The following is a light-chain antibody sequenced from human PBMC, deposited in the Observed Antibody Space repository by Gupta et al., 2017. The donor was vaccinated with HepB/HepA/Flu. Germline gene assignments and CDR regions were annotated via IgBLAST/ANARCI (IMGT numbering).Light chain of an antibody. Sequence: DIQMTQSPSSLSASVGDRVTITCRASQSISSYLNWYQQKPGKAPKLLIYAASSLQSGVPSRFSGSGSGTDFTLTISSLQPEDFATYYCQQSYSTPGGFGSGTKVDIK. CDR3: QQSYSTPGG. V-gene: IGKV1-39*01. CDR2: AAS. J-gene: IGKJ3*01. CDR1: QSISSY.